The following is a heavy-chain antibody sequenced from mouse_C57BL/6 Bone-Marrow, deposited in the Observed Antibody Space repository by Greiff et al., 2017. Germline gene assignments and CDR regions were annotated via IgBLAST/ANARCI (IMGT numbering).Heavy chain of an antibody. CDR2: IDPENGDT. CDR3: TTGYDSNYVLFDY. CDR1: GFNIKDDY. V-gene: IGHV14-4*01. J-gene: IGHJ2*01. D-gene: IGHD2-5*01. Sequence: VQLQQSGAELVRPGASVKLSCTASGFNIKDDYMHWVKQRPEQGLEWIGWIDPENGDTEYASKFQGKATITADTSSNTAYLQLSSLTSEDTAVYYCTTGYDSNYVLFDYGGQGTTLTVSA.